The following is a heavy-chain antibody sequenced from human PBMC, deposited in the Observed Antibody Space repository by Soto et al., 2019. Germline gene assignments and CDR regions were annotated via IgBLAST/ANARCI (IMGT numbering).Heavy chain of an antibody. J-gene: IGHJ5*02. D-gene: IGHD3-10*01. CDR2: INVYNGNT. Sequence: ASVKVSCKASGYTFTNYGISWVRQAPGQGLEWMGWINVYNGNTKYAQKVQGRVTMTTDTSTSTAYMELRSLRSDDTAVYYCARGVGSGSYYNQYNWFDPWGQGTLVTVAS. CDR3: ARGVGSGSYYNQYNWFDP. V-gene: IGHV1-18*01. CDR1: GYTFTNYG.